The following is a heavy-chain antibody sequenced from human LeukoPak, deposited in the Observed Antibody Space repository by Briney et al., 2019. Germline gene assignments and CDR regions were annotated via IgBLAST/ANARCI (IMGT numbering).Heavy chain of an antibody. Sequence: GESLKISCKGSGYSFTSYWISWARQMPGKGLEWMGRIDPSDSYTNYSPSFQGHVTISADKSISTAYLQWSSLKASDTAMYYCARHMGRCTSCYESWFDYWGQGTLVTVSS. CDR3: ARHMGRCTSCYESWFDY. D-gene: IGHD2-2*01. J-gene: IGHJ4*02. V-gene: IGHV5-10-1*01. CDR1: GYSFTSYW. CDR2: IDPSDSYT.